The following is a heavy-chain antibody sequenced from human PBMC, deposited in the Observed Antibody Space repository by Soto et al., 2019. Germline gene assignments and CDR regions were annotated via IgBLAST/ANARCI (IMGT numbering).Heavy chain of an antibody. D-gene: IGHD3-16*02. J-gene: IGHJ4*02. CDR1: GGSFSGYY. CDR2: INHSGST. V-gene: IGHV4-34*01. Sequence: SETLSLTCAVYGGSFSGYYWSWIRQPPGKGLEWIGEINHSGSTNYNPSLKSRVTISVDTSKNQFSLKLSSVTAADTAVYYCARGDYIWGSYRYDYWGQGTLVTVSS. CDR3: ARGDYIWGSYRYDY.